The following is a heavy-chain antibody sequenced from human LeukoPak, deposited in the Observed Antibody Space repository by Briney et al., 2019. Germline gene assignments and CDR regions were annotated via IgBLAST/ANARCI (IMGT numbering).Heavy chain of an antibody. Sequence: QAGGSLRLSCAASGFTVSGNYMTWVRQAPGRGLEWVSLIYAGGNTYYPASVKGRFTISRDNSKNTLYLQMNSLRAEDTAVYYCAREPRVDYGDSWRYFDLWGRGTLVTVSS. CDR3: AREPRVDYGDSWRYFDL. CDR2: IYAGGNT. J-gene: IGHJ2*01. D-gene: IGHD4-17*01. CDR1: GFTVSGNY. V-gene: IGHV3-53*01.